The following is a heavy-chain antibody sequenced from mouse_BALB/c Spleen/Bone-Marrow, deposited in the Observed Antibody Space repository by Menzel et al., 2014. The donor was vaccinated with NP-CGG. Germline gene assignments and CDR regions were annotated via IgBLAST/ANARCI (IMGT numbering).Heavy chain of an antibody. V-gene: IGHV14-3*02. CDR2: IDPANGNT. D-gene: IGHD1-1*01. CDR1: GFNIKDTY. J-gene: IGHJ3*01. Sequence: EVKVVESGAELVKPGASVKLSCTASGFNIKDTYMHWVKQRPEQGQEWIGRIDPANGNTKYDPKFQGKATITADTSSNTAYLQLSSLTSEHTAVYYCANYYYGSSLFAYWGQGTLVTVSA. CDR3: ANYYYGSSLFAY.